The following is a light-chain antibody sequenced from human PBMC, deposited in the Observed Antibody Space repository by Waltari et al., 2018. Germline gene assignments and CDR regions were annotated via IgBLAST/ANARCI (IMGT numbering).Light chain of an antibody. CDR2: VNSDGSH. CDR1: SGHSSNV. J-gene: IGLJ3*02. Sequence: QLVLTQSPSASASLGASVKLTCTLSSGHSSNVIAWLQQQPEKGPRYLMKVNSDGSHSKGDEIPDRFSGSSSGAERYLTISNLQSEDEADYFCQTGGHGTWVFGGGTTLTVL. CDR3: QTGGHGTWV. V-gene: IGLV4-69*01.